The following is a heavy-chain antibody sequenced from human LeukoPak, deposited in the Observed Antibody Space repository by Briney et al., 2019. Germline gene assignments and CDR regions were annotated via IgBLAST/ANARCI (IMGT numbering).Heavy chain of an antibody. CDR3: ARQEGGIVGPY. J-gene: IGHJ4*02. V-gene: IGHV4-4*07. CDR1: GGSINSYY. CDR2: IYTGGST. Sequence: SETLSLTCTVSGGSINSYYWTWIRQPAGKGLEWIGRIYTGGSTNYNPSLQSRVTMSVDTSKNQFSLKLNSVTAADTAVYYCARQEGGIVGPYWGQGTLVTVSS. D-gene: IGHD1-26*01.